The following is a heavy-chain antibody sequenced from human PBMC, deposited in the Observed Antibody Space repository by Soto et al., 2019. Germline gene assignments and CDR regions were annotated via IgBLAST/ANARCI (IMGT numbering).Heavy chain of an antibody. CDR1: GFTFSSYA. Sequence: QVQLVESGGGVVQPGRSLRLSCAASGFTFSSYAMHWVRQAPGKGLEWVAVISYDGSNKYYADSVKGRFTISRDNSKNTLYLQMTSLRAEDTAVYYCARVAVEMATIHVFDYWGQGTRVTVSS. CDR3: ARVAVEMATIHVFDY. J-gene: IGHJ4*02. D-gene: IGHD5-12*01. CDR2: ISYDGSNK. V-gene: IGHV3-30-3*01.